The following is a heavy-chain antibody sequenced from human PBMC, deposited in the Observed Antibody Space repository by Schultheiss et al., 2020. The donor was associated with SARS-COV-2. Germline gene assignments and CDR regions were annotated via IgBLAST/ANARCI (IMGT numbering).Heavy chain of an antibody. V-gene: IGHV3-30*02. CDR3: ARVVYSSGWYDY. Sequence: GGSLRLSCAASGFTFSSYGMHWVRQAPGKGLEWVAFIWYDGSNQYYADSLKGRFTISRDNSKNTLYLQMGSLRAEDMAVYYCARVVYSSGWYDYWGQGTLVTVSS. CDR2: IWYDGSNQ. D-gene: IGHD6-19*01. CDR1: GFTFSSYG. J-gene: IGHJ4*02.